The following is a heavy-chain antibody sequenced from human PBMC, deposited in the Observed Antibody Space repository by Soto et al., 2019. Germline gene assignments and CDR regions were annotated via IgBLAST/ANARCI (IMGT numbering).Heavy chain of an antibody. CDR1: GLSFSSYG. CDR3: AKDQGRVVYSYRYLPPSLDY. D-gene: IGHD5-18*01. CDR2: ISYDGSNK. Sequence: GGSLGLSCAASGLSFSSYGMHWVRQAPGKGLEWVAVISYDGSNKYYADSVKGRFTISRDNSKNTLYLQMNSLRAEDTAVYYCAKDQGRVVYSYRYLPPSLDYSCQGTLLTLST. J-gene: IGHJ4*02. V-gene: IGHV3-30*18.